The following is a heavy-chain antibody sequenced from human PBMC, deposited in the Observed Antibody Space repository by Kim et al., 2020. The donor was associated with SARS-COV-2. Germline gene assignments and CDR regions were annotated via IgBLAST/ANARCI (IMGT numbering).Heavy chain of an antibody. D-gene: IGHD3-22*01. CDR3: AGSGLYYYYGMDV. V-gene: IGHV3-74*01. J-gene: IGHJ6*02. Sequence: GGSLRLSCAASGFTFSSYWMHWVRQAPGKGLVWVSRINSDGSSTSYADSVKGRFTISRDNAKNTLYLQMNSLRAEDTAVYYCAGSGLYYYYGMDVWGQGTTVTVSS. CDR1: GFTFSSYW. CDR2: INSDGSST.